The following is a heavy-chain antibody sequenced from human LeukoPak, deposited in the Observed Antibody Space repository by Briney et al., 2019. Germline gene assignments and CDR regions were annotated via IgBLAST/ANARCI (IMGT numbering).Heavy chain of an antibody. D-gene: IGHD5-24*01. Sequence: GGSLRLSCAASGFTFSSYWMSWVRQAPGKGLEWVANIKQDGSEKYHVDSVKGRFTISRDNSKNTLYLQMNSLRAEDTAVYYCARGGRWLQFDYWGQGTLVTVSS. J-gene: IGHJ4*02. CDR1: GFTFSSYW. V-gene: IGHV3-7*03. CDR2: IKQDGSEK. CDR3: ARGGRWLQFDY.